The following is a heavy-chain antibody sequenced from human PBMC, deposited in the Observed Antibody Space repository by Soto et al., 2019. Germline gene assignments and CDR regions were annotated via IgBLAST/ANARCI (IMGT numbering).Heavy chain of an antibody. CDR1: GYTFTSYA. CDR3: ARDWGPTVPTSKSLGMDG. D-gene: IGHD4-17*01. J-gene: IGHJ6*02. V-gene: IGHV1-3*01. Sequence: SVKVSCKASGYTFTSYAMHWVRQAPGQRLEWMGWINAGNGNTKYSQKFQGRVTITRDTSASTAYMELSSLRSEDTAVYYCARDWGPTVPTSKSLGMDGWGEGTKVTVSS. CDR2: INAGNGNT.